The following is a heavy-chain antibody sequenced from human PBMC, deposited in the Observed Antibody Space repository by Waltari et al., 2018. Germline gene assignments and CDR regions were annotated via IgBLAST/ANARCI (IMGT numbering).Heavy chain of an antibody. CDR2: ITSSSNTI. Sequence: EVQLVESGGGLVQPGWSLRLSCSASGFTFSSYSMNWVRQAPGKGLEWVSYITSSSNTIYYADSVKGRFTISRDNAKDSLYLQMNSLRADDTAVYYCARASSSWDFDYWGLGTLVTVSS. CDR1: GFTFSSYS. CDR3: ARASSSWDFDY. J-gene: IGHJ4*02. D-gene: IGHD6-13*01. V-gene: IGHV3-48*01.